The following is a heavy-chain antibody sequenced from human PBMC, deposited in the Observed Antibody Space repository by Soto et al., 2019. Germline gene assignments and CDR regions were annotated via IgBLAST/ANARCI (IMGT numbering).Heavy chain of an antibody. CDR3: ARWWFGEFFDY. J-gene: IGHJ4*02. CDR1: GGSISSSNW. Sequence: PSETLSLTCTVSGGSISSSNWWSWVRQPPGKGLEWIGEIYHSGSTNYNPSLKSRVTISVDTSKNQSSLKLNSVTAADTAVYSCARWWFGEFFDYWGQGALVTVSS. CDR2: IYHSGST. V-gene: IGHV4-4*02. D-gene: IGHD3-10*01.